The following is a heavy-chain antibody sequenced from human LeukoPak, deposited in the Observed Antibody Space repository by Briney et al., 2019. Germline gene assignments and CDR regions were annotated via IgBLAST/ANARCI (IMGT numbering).Heavy chain of an antibody. D-gene: IGHD1-20*01. V-gene: IGHV3-74*03. CDR3: ARVTVASSEVIFDY. Sequence: GGSLRLSCAASGFTLSNYWMHWVRQAPGKGLVWVSRINSDGSTITYADSVKGRFTISRDNAKNTLYLQMNSLRAEDTAVYYCARVTVASSEVIFDYWGQGSLVTVS. CDR1: GFTLSNYW. CDR2: INSDGSTI. J-gene: IGHJ4*02.